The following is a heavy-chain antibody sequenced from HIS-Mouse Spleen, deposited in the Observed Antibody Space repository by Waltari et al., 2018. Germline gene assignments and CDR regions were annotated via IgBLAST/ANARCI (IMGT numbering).Heavy chain of an antibody. Sequence: EVQLVETGGGLIQPGGSLRLSGAASGFTGGRKHVTGGREAPGDGLEWVSVIYSVGSTYYADSVKGRFTISRDNSKNTLYLQMNSLRAEDTAVYYCARDHGDSSSWYWYFDLWGRGTLVTVSS. CDR3: ARDHGDSSSWYWYFDL. D-gene: IGHD6-13*01. J-gene: IGHJ2*01. CDR2: IYSVGST. CDR1: GFTGGRKH. V-gene: IGHV3-53*02.